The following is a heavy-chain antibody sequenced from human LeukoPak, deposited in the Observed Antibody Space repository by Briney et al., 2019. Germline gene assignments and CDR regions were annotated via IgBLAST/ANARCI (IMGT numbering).Heavy chain of an antibody. CDR2: IYTGGSA. V-gene: IGHV4-4*07. CDR1: GGSISSYY. D-gene: IGHD2/OR15-2a*01. J-gene: IGHJ6*03. CDR3: ARDRYFNLRYYYYYYMDV. Sequence: SETLSLTCTVSGGSISSYYWSWIRQPAGKGLEWIGRIYTGGSANYNPSLKSRVTMSVDTSKNQLSLQLSSVTAADTAVYYCARDRYFNLRYYYYYYMDVWGKGTTVTVSS.